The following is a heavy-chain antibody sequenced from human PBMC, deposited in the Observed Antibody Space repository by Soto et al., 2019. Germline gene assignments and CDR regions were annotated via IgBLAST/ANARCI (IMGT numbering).Heavy chain of an antibody. CDR1: GYTFTGYY. CDR2: INPNSGGT. D-gene: IGHD2-15*01. Sequence: ASVKVSCKASGYTFTGYYMHWVRQAPGQGLEWMGWINPNSGGTNYAQKFQGWVTMTRDTSISTAYMELSRLRSDDTAVYYCARDLRPTGSQMYNWFDPWGQGTLVTV. V-gene: IGHV1-2*04. CDR3: ARDLRPTGSQMYNWFDP. J-gene: IGHJ5*02.